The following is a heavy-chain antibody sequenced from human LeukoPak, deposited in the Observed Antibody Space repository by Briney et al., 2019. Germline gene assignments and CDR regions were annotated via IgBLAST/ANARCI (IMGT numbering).Heavy chain of an antibody. Sequence: ASVKVSCKASGYTFTSYGISWVRQAPGQGLEWMGWISAYNGNTNYAQKLQGRVTMTTDTSTSTAYMELRSLRSDDTAVYYCARVRPRVGYSGYDFESDYWGQGTLVTVSS. CDR1: GYTFTSYG. CDR3: ARVRPRVGYSGYDFESDY. D-gene: IGHD5-12*01. V-gene: IGHV1-18*01. CDR2: ISAYNGNT. J-gene: IGHJ4*02.